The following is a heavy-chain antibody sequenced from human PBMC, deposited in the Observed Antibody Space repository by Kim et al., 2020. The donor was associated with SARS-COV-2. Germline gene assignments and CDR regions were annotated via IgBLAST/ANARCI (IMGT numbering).Heavy chain of an antibody. J-gene: IGHJ3*02. Sequence: GGSLRLSCAASGFRFDDYAMHWVRQTPGKGLEWVSLINGDGSRTYYADFVKGRFTISRDNSKNSLYLQMNSLKTEDTAFYYCAKDGALYFGELLRPDAFDIWGQGTMVTVSS. V-gene: IGHV3-43*02. CDR2: INGDGSRT. CDR1: GFRFDDYA. CDR3: AKDGALYFGELLRPDAFDI. D-gene: IGHD3-10*01.